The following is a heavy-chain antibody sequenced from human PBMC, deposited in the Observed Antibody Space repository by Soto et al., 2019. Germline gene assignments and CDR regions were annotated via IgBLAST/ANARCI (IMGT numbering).Heavy chain of an antibody. CDR1: GYTFTTYD. J-gene: IGHJ6*02. CDR3: ARVIGYYYHMDV. CDR2: ISAYNGNT. D-gene: IGHD3-22*01. V-gene: IGHV1-18*01. Sequence: GASVKVSCKASGYTFTTYDLSWVRQAPGQGLEWKGWISAYNGNTNYAQNLQGRVTMTTDTSTSTAYMELRSLRTDDTAVYYCARVIGYYYHMDVWGQGTTVTVSS.